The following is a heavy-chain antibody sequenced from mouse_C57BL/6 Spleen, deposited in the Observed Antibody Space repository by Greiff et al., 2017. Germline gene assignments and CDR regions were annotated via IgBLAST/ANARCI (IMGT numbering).Heavy chain of an antibody. D-gene: IGHD1-1*01. CDR3: TTSRSYGSSTVWDY. Sequence: VQLQQSGAELVRPGASVKLSCTASGFNIKDDYMHWVKQRPEQGLEWIGWIDPESGDTEYASKFQGKATIPADTSSNTAYLQLSSLRSEDTAVYDCTTSRSYGSSTVWDYWGQGTTLTVSS. V-gene: IGHV14-4*01. CDR1: GFNIKDDY. CDR2: IDPESGDT. J-gene: IGHJ2*01.